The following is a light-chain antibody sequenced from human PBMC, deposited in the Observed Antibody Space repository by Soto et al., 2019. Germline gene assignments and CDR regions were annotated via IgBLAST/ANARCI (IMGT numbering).Light chain of an antibody. CDR1: QSVSSNY. Sequence: EIVLTQSPGTLSLSPGERATLSCRASQSVSSNYLTWYQQKPGQAPRLLIYGASSRATGIPDRFSGSGSGTDFTLTISRLEPEDVAVYYCAQYSSSPRTFGQGTKVEIK. CDR2: GAS. V-gene: IGKV3-20*01. J-gene: IGKJ1*01. CDR3: AQYSSSPRT.